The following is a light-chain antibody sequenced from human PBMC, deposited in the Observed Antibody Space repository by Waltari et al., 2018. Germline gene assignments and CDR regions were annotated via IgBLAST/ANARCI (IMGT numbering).Light chain of an antibody. CDR1: QGVGRS. Sequence: EIVLTQSPGTLSLSPGERATFACRASQGVGRSSVWYKQKPGQAPRLLIYDVSRRAPGIPDRFSGSGYGTDFSLTISRLEPEDFAVYYCQKYERLPATFGQGTTVEIK. CDR3: QKYERLPAT. V-gene: IGKV3-20*01. J-gene: IGKJ1*01. CDR2: DVS.